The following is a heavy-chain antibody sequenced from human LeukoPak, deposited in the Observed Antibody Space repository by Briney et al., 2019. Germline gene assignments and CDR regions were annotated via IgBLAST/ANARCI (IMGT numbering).Heavy chain of an antibody. V-gene: IGHV4-59*08. CDR2: IYYSGST. Sequence: SETLSLACTVYGGSISSYYWSWIRQPPGKGLEWIGFIYYSGSTNYNPSLKSRVTMSVDTSKNQFSLELTSVTATDTALYFCATSSGGTTVLPSAWGQGTLDTVSS. CDR1: GGSISSYY. J-gene: IGHJ5*02. D-gene: IGHD2-15*01. CDR3: ATSSGGTTVLPSA.